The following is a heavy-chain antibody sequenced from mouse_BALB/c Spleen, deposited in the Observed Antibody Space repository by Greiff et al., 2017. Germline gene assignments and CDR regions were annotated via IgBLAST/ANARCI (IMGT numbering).Heavy chain of an antibody. Sequence: QVQLQQPGAELVKPGASVKLSCKASGYTFTSYWMHWVKQRPGQGLEWIGEINPSNGRTNYNEKFKSKATLTVDKSSSTAYMQLSSLTSEDSAVYYCARTGYYGSSLDYWGPGTTLTVSS. CDR2: INPSNGRT. D-gene: IGHD1-1*01. CDR1: GYTFTSYW. J-gene: IGHJ2*01. V-gene: IGHV1S81*02. CDR3: ARTGYYGSSLDY.